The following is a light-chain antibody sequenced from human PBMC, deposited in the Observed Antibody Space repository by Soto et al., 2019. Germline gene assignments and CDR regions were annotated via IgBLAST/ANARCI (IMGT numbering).Light chain of an antibody. Sequence: DIVMTQSPDSLAVSLGERATINCRSSQSVLTNSNNKNYLAWYQQKPGQHPKLLISWASTRESGVPDRFSGSGSGTEFTLTISSLQAEDVAVYYCQQYYGTTWSFGQGTKVEVK. CDR1: QSVLTNSNNKNY. CDR2: WAS. CDR3: QQYYGTTWS. J-gene: IGKJ1*01. V-gene: IGKV4-1*01.